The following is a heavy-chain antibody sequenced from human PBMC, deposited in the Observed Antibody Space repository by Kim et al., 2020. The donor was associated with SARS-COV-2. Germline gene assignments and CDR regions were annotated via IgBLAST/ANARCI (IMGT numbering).Heavy chain of an antibody. J-gene: IGHJ4*02. V-gene: IGHV3-30*04. CDR3: AREALLWFGELGSPVFDY. Sequence: GGSLRLSWAASGFTFSSYAMHWVRQAPGKGLEWVAVISYDGSNKYYADSVKGRFTISRDNSKNTLYLQMNSLRAEDTAVYYCAREALLWFGELGSPVFDYWGQGTLVTVSS. CDR1: GFTFSSYA. CDR2: ISYDGSNK. D-gene: IGHD3-10*01.